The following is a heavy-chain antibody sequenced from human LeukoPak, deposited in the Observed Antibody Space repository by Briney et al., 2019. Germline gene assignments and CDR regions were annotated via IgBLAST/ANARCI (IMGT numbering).Heavy chain of an antibody. CDR1: GGSVNNYY. CDR3: ARRYCSGGSCYSDNWFDP. V-gene: IGHV4-59*08. CDR2: IYYGGST. Sequence: SETLSLTCTVSGGSVNNYYWNWIRQPPGKGLDWIGYIYYGGSTNYNLSLKSRVTISVDTSKNQFSLKLSSVTAADTAVYYCARRYCSGGSCYSDNWFDPWGQGTLVTVSS. J-gene: IGHJ5*02. D-gene: IGHD2-15*01.